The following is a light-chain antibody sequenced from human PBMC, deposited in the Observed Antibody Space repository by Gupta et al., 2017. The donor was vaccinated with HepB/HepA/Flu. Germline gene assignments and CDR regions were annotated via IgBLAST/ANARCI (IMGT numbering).Light chain of an antibody. CDR1: SGHSSYI. Sequence: QPALTQSSSASASLGSSVKLTCTLSSGHSSYIIAWHQQQPGKAPRYLMKVEYSGSYNKGSGVPDRFSGSRSGADSYRNISNLQSEDEADYYCETWERKIIGGGTKLTVL. CDR2: VEYSGSY. CDR3: ETWERKI. V-gene: IGLV4-60*03. J-gene: IGLJ2*01.